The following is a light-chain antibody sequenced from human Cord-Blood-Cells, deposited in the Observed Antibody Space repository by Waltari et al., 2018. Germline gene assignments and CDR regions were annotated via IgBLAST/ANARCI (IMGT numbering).Light chain of an antibody. CDR3: QQSYSTPT. J-gene: IGKJ1*01. Sequence: DIQMTKSPSSLSASVGDRVTITCRASQSISSYLNWYQHKPGKAPKLLIYAASSLQSGVPSRFSGSGSGTDFTLTISSLQAEEFATYYCQQSYSTPTFGQGTKVEIK. CDR2: AAS. CDR1: QSISSY. V-gene: IGKV1-39*01.